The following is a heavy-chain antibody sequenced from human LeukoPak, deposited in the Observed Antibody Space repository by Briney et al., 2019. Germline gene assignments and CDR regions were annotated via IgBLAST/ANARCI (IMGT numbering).Heavy chain of an antibody. CDR3: ARDPGYDSSGYYLYYFDY. D-gene: IGHD3-22*01. Sequence: GGSLRLSCAASGFIFSGSVMHWVRQASGKGLEWVGRVRGKANNYVTTYGASVKGRFTISRDESKNTAYLEMNSLRAEDTAVYYCARDPGYDSSGYYLYYFDYWGQGTLVTVSS. J-gene: IGHJ4*02. V-gene: IGHV3-73*01. CDR1: GFIFSGSV. CDR2: VRGKANNYVT.